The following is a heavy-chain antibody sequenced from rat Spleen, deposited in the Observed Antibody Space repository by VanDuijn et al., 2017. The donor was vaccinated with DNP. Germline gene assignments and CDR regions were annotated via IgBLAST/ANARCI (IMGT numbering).Heavy chain of an antibody. J-gene: IGHJ1*01. Sequence: EVQLVESGGGLVQPGRSLKLSCAASGFTFSDYYMAWVRQAPTKGLEWVAYISYDGGITAYGDSVKGRFTISRDNAKSTLYLQMNSLKSEDTATYYCARGSTSIYWYFDFWGPGTMVTVSS. CDR3: ARGSTSIYWYFDF. D-gene: IGHD3-1*01. CDR2: ISYDGGIT. V-gene: IGHV5-22*01. CDR1: GFTFSDYY.